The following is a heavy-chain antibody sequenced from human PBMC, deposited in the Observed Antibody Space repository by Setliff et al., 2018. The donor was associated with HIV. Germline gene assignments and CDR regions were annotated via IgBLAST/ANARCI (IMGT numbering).Heavy chain of an antibody. CDR2: ISAKNGNT. V-gene: IGHV1-18*01. Sequence: GASVKVSCKASGYTFSSYGISWVRQAPGQGPEWMAWISAKNGNTEYAQNLQGRVTVTIDTSTTTAYMELRGLRSDDTAMYYCARKPTGSPSDYWGQGTLVTVSS. D-gene: IGHD2-2*01. J-gene: IGHJ4*02. CDR3: ARKPTGSPSDY. CDR1: GYTFSSYG.